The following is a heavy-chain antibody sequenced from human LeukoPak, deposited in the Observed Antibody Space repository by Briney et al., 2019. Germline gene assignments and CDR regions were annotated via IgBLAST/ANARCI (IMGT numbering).Heavy chain of an antibody. CDR1: GFTFSSYA. CDR3: AKDAYNYDSSGYYAAIDY. CDR2: ISGSGGST. V-gene: IGHV3-23*01. D-gene: IGHD3-22*01. J-gene: IGHJ4*02. Sequence: PGGSLRLSCAASGFTFSSYAMSCVRQAPGKGLEWVSAISGSGGSTYYTDSVKGRFTISRANSRNNLYLQMNSLRAEDTAVYYCAKDAYNYDSSGYYAAIDYWGQGTLVTVSS.